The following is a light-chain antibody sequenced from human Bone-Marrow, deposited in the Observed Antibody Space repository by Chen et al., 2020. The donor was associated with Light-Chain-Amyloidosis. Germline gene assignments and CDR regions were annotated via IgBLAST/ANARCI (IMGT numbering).Light chain of an antibody. CDR2: WAS. Sequence: DIVMTQSPDSLAVSLGERATINCKSSQSILYSSDNKNYLTWYQQKPGQPPKLLFYWASTRETGVPDRFSGGGSGTDFTLTINSVQAEDVAVYYCQQYLSTPRTFGQGTKVEFK. CDR3: QQYLSTPRT. J-gene: IGKJ1*01. V-gene: IGKV4-1*01. CDR1: QSILYSSDNKNY.